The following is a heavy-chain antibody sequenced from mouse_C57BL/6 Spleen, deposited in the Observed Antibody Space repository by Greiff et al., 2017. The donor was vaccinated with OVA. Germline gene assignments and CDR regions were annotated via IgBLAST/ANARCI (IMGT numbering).Heavy chain of an antibody. CDR1: GYTFTDYY. CDR2: IYPGSGNT. Sequence: VQLQQSGAELVRPGASVKLSCKASGYTFTDYYINWVKQRPGQGLEWIARIYPGSGNTYYNEKFKGKATLTAEKSSSTAYMQLSSLTSEDSAVYFCAMIYYGNYGAYGGQGTLVTVSA. CDR3: AMIYYGNYGAY. J-gene: IGHJ3*01. D-gene: IGHD2-1*01. V-gene: IGHV1-76*01.